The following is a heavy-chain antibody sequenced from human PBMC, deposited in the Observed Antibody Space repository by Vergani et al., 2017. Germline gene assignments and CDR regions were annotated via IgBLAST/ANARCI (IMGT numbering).Heavy chain of an antibody. CDR1: GFSLSTSGEG. CDR3: AHRGIVVVKTPGVLFDY. D-gene: IGHD1-26*01. J-gene: IGHJ4*02. CDR2: IYWNDDK. Sequence: QITLKESGPTLVKPTQTLTLTCTFSGFSLSTSGEGVGWIRQPPGKALEWLALIYWNDDKRYRPSLKSRLTITKDTSKNQVVLTMTNMDPVDTATDYCAHRGIVVVKTPGVLFDYWGQGTLVTVSS. V-gene: IGHV2-5*01.